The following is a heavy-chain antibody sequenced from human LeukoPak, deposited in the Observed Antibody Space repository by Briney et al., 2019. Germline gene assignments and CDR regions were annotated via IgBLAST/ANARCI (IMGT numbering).Heavy chain of an antibody. D-gene: IGHD1-1*01. V-gene: IGHV1-2*04. J-gene: IGHJ4*02. CDR3: ARWDAERYYFDY. CDR2: INPNSGGT. Sequence: ASVKVSCKASGYTFTSYDINWVRQAPGQGLEWMGWINPNSGGTNYAQKFQGWVTMTRDTSISTAYMELSRLRSDDTAVYYCARWDAERYYFDYWGQGTLVTVSS. CDR1: GYTFTSYD.